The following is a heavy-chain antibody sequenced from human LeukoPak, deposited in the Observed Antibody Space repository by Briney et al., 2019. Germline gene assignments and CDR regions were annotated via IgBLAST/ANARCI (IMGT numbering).Heavy chain of an antibody. J-gene: IGHJ6*02. CDR3: ASFCSGGSCIYYYYGMDV. CDR2: IYYSGST. Sequence: SQTLSLTCTLSGGSISSGDYYWSWIRQPPGKGLEWIGYIYYSGSTYYNPSLKSRVTISVDTSKNQFSLKLSSVTAADTAVYYCASFCSGGSCIYYYYGMDVWGQGTTVTVSS. V-gene: IGHV4-30-4*01. D-gene: IGHD2-15*01. CDR1: GGSISSGDYY.